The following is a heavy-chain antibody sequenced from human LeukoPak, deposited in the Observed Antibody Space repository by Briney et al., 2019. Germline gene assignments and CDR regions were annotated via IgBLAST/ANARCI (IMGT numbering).Heavy chain of an antibody. CDR2: INPNSGGT. CDR3: ARAADTAMAHFDY. Sequence: ASVKVSCKASGYTFTGYYMHWVRQAPGQGLEWMGWINPNSGGTNYEQKFQGRVTMTRDTSISTAYMELSRLRSDDTAVYYCARAADTAMAHFDYWGQGTLVTVSS. D-gene: IGHD5-18*01. CDR1: GYTFTGYY. V-gene: IGHV1-2*02. J-gene: IGHJ4*02.